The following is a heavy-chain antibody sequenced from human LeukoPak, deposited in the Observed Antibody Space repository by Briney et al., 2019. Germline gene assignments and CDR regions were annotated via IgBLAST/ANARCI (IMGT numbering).Heavy chain of an antibody. CDR2: ISAYNGNT. Sequence: GASVKVSCKASGYTFTSYGISWVRQAPGQGLEWMGWISAYNGNTNYAQKLQGRVTMTTDTSTSTAYMELRSLRSDDTAVYYCARGGYYDSSGYYYAEYFQHWGQGTLVTVSS. J-gene: IGHJ1*01. V-gene: IGHV1-18*01. D-gene: IGHD3-22*01. CDR1: GYTFTSYG. CDR3: ARGGYYDSSGYYYAEYFQH.